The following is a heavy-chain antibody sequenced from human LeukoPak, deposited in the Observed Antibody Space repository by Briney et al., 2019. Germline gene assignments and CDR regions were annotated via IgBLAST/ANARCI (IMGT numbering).Heavy chain of an antibody. D-gene: IGHD6-13*01. CDR1: GFTFSSYA. J-gene: IGHJ4*02. Sequence: SGGSLGLSCAASGFTFSSYAMHWVRQAPGKGLEWVAVISYDGSNKYYADSVKGRFTISRDNSKNTLYLQMNSLRAEDTAVYYCARRVAAAFDYWGQGTLVTVSS. CDR2: ISYDGSNK. CDR3: ARRVAAAFDY. V-gene: IGHV3-30-3*01.